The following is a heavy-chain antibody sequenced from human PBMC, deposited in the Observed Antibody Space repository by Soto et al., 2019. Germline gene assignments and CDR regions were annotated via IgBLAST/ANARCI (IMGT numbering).Heavy chain of an antibody. CDR2: IYHSGAS. Sequence: PSETLSLTCSVSGYSIRSSTWWSWVRQSPGRGLVWIGDIYHSGASNYNPSLKSRLTMSVDKAKNEFSMKLVSVTAADTAIYFCARDKSTMEGYHQFDSWGPGTLVTVSS. D-gene: IGHD5-12*01. J-gene: IGHJ5*01. CDR1: GYSIRSSTW. CDR3: ARDKSTMEGYHQFDS. V-gene: IGHV4-4*02.